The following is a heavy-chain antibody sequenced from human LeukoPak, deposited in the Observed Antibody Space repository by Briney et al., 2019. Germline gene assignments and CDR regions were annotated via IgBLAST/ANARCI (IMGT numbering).Heavy chain of an antibody. Sequence: GGSLRLSCAASGFTFSTYAMMSWVRQAPGKGLEWVSTISSIGGSTYYADSVKGRFTISRDNAKNSLYLQMNSLRDEDTAVYYCARDLRGAMDWGQGTLVTVSS. D-gene: IGHD2-15*01. CDR2: ISSIGGST. CDR1: GFTFSTYA. V-gene: IGHV3-23*01. J-gene: IGHJ4*02. CDR3: ARDLRGAMD.